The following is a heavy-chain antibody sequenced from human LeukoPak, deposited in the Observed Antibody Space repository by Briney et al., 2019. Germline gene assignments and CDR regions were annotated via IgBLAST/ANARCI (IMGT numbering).Heavy chain of an antibody. J-gene: IGHJ4*02. Sequence: KPSETLSLTCTVSGGSISSYYWSWIRQPPGKGLEWIGYIYYSGSTNYNPSLKSRVTISVDTSKNQFSLKLSSVTAADTAVYYCARGIDDYIWGSYRYRYFDYWGQGTLVTVSS. D-gene: IGHD3-16*02. CDR1: GGSISSYY. CDR3: ARGIDDYIWGSYRYRYFDY. V-gene: IGHV4-59*01. CDR2: IYYSGST.